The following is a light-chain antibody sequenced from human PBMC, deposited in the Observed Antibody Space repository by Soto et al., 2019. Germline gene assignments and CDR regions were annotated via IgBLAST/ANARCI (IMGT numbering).Light chain of an antibody. J-gene: IGLJ2*01. CDR2: EGS. Sequence: QSALTQPASVSGSPGQSITISCTGTSSDVGSYNLVSWYQQHPGKAPKLMIYEGSKRPSGVSNRFSGSKSGNTASLTISGLQAEDEADYYCCSYAGSSTHLVGGGTKLTVL. V-gene: IGLV2-23*01. CDR1: SSDVGSYNL. CDR3: CSYAGSSTHL.